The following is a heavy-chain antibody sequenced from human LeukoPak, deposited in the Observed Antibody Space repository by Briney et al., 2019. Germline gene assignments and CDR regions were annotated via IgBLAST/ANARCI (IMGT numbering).Heavy chain of an antibody. Sequence: SETLSLTCTVSGGSISSYYWGWIRQPPGKGLEWIGYIYYSGSTTSNPSLKSRVTISVDTSKNQFSLKLSSVTAADTAVYYCASDAWTPYVYYCMDVWGEGTTVTVSS. D-gene: IGHD3-10*02. CDR3: ASDAWTPYVYYCMDV. CDR2: IYYSGST. V-gene: IGHV4-59*08. J-gene: IGHJ6*04. CDR1: GGSISSYY.